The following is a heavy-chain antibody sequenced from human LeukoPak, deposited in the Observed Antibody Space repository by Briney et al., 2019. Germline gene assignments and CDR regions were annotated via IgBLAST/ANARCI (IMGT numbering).Heavy chain of an antibody. CDR2: IWYDGSNK. J-gene: IGHJ4*02. D-gene: IGHD4-23*01. Sequence: PGGSLRLSCAASGFTFSSYGMHWVRQAPGKGLEWVAVIWYDGSNKYYADSVKGRFTISRDNSKNTLYLQMNSLRAEDTAVYYCARDPVEGDYYFDYWGQGTLVTVSS. CDR1: GFTFSSYG. CDR3: ARDPVEGDYYFDY. V-gene: IGHV3-33*01.